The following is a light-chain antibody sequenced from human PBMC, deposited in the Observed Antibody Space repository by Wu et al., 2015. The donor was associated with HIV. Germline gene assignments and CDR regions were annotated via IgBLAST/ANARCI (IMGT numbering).Light chain of an antibody. Sequence: EIVLTQSPGTLSLSPGQRATLSCRASQSVSSDFLAWYQHKPGQAPRLLIHGASSRAPGIPDRFSGSGSGTDFTLTISRLEPEDFVMYYCQQYGSSPTFGQGTRVEI. CDR2: GAS. CDR1: QSVSSDF. CDR3: QQYGSSPT. J-gene: IGKJ1*01. V-gene: IGKV3-20*01.